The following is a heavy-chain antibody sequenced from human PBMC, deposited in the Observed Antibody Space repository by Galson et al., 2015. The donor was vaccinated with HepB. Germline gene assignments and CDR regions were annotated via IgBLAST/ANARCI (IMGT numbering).Heavy chain of an antibody. Sequence: SVKVSCKASGYTFTSYGISWVRQAPGQGLEWMGWISAYNGNTNYAQKLQGRVTMTTDTSTSTAYMELRSLRSDDTAVYYCARDPILYSSSLSWFDPWGQGTLVTVSS. D-gene: IGHD6-6*01. CDR2: ISAYNGNT. V-gene: IGHV1-18*04. J-gene: IGHJ5*02. CDR1: GYTFTSYG. CDR3: ARDPILYSSSLSWFDP.